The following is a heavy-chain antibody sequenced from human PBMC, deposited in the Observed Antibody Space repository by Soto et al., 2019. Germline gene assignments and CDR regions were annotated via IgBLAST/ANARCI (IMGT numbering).Heavy chain of an antibody. J-gene: IGHJ3*02. CDR3: TSPGLGYCSGGSCDLRPSIDI. D-gene: IGHD2-15*01. V-gene: IGHV3-23*01. CDR2: ISGSGGST. Sequence: GESLKISCAASGFTFSSYAMSWVRQAPGKGLEWVSAISGSGGSTYYADSVKGRFTISRDNSKNTLYLQMNSLRAEDTAVYYCTSPGLGYCSGGSCDLRPSIDIWGQGTLVTVS. CDR1: GFTFSSYA.